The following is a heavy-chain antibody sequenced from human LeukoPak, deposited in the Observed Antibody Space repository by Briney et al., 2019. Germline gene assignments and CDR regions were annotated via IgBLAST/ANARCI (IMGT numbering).Heavy chain of an antibody. Sequence: PSETLSLTCAVYGGSFSGYYWSWMRQPPGKGLEWIGETNHSGSTNYNPSLKRRVTISVDTSKNQFSLKLSSVTAADTAVYYCARGPRVLMVYATRYMDVWGKGTTVTVS. CDR2: TNHSGST. D-gene: IGHD2-8*01. J-gene: IGHJ6*03. V-gene: IGHV4-34*01. CDR3: ARGPRVLMVYATRYMDV. CDR1: GGSFSGYY.